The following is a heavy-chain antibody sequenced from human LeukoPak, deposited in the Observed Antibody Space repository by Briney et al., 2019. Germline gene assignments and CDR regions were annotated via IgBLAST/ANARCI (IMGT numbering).Heavy chain of an antibody. CDR3: VRPARGSGIQYGLDS. Sequence: GGSLRLSCSASGFSFSNYAMHWVRQAPGKGLEYVAAITVNIDRTFYADSVNGRFTISRDNSRNTLYLQMSSLRPEDTALYYCVRPARGSGIQYGLDSWGQGTLVTVSS. CDR2: ITVNIDRT. D-gene: IGHD3-10*01. J-gene: IGHJ4*02. CDR1: GFSFSNYA. V-gene: IGHV3-64D*06.